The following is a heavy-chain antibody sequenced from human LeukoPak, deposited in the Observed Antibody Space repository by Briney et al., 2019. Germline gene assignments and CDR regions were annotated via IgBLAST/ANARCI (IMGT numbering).Heavy chain of an antibody. CDR2: INPNSGGT. Sequence: ASVKVSCKASGYTFTGYYMHWVRQAPGQGLEWMGWINPNSGGTNYAQKFQGRVTMTRDTSISTAYLELSRLRSDDTAVYYCARVSVGATGFGYWGQGTLVTVSS. V-gene: IGHV1-2*02. CDR3: ARVSVGATGFGY. D-gene: IGHD1-26*01. CDR1: GYTFTGYY. J-gene: IGHJ4*02.